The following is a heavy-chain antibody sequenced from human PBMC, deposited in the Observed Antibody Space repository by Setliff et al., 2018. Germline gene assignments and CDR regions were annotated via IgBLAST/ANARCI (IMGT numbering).Heavy chain of an antibody. V-gene: IGHV1-24*01. CDR1: GYTLTELS. D-gene: IGHD4-17*01. CDR2: FDPEDGET. CDR3: ARDLIDPDYGDYLSFYYYGMDV. Sequence: ASVKVSCKVSGYTLTELSRHWVRQAPGKGLEWMGGFDPEDGETIYAQTFQGRVTMTEDTSTDTAYMELSSLRSEDTAVYYCARDLIDPDYGDYLSFYYYGMDVWGQGTTVTVSS. J-gene: IGHJ6*02.